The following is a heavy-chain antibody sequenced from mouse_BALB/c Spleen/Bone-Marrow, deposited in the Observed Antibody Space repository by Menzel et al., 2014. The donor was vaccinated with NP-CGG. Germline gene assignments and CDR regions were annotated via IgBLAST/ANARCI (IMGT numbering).Heavy chain of an antibody. J-gene: IGHJ4*01. CDR3: ARDSFLITRALDY. D-gene: IGHD2-4*01. V-gene: IGHV2-6-7*01. Sequence: VKLVESGPGLVAPSQRLSITCTVSGFSLTGYGLSWVRQSPGKGLGWLGMIWGDGSTDYNSALKSRLSISKDNSKSQVFLKMNSLQTDDTARYYCARDSFLITRALDYWGQGTSVTVSS. CDR1: GFSLTGYG. CDR2: IWGDGST.